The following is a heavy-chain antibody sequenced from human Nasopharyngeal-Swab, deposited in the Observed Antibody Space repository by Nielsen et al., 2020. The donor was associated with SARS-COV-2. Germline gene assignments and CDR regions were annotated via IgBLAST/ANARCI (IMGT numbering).Heavy chain of an antibody. CDR1: GFTFSSSA. CDR2: TEIGGTT. V-gene: IGHV3-53*01. J-gene: IGHJ1*01. D-gene: IGHD2-2*01. CDR3: ARDLGGGYCTTTNCPGS. Sequence: GGSLRLSCAASGFTFSSSAISWVRQAPGKGLEWVSVTEIGGTTHYADSVKGRFSISRDSSTNTLYLQMNNVRAEATAVYYCARDLGGGYCTTTNCPGSWGQGTLVTVSS.